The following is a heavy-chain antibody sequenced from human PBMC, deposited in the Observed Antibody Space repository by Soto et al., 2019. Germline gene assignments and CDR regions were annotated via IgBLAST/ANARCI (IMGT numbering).Heavy chain of an antibody. CDR2: INHSGST. D-gene: IGHD3-10*01. J-gene: IGHJ4*02. CDR1: GGSSSSSSYC. V-gene: IGHV4-39*01. Sequence: LETLPHTCTVSGGSSSSSSYCWGWIRKPPGKGLEWIGDINHSGSTYYNPSLKSRVTISVDTSKNQFSLKLTSVTAADAAVYYCARGLFSGDAYSGGWYYFDHWGQGTLVTVSS. CDR3: ARGLFSGDAYSGGWYYFDH.